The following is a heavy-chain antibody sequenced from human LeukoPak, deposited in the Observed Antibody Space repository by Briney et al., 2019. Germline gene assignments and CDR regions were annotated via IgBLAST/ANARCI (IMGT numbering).Heavy chain of an antibody. CDR3: ARETVVPAANDAFDI. J-gene: IGHJ3*02. V-gene: IGHV1-8*01. D-gene: IGHD2-2*01. CDR2: MNPNSGNT. Sequence: ASVKVSCKTSGYPFRNYDINWVRQATGQGLEWMGWMNPNSGNTGYAQKFQGRVTMTRNTSISTAYMELSSLRSEDTAVYYCARETVVPAANDAFDIWGQGTMVTVSS. CDR1: GYPFRNYD.